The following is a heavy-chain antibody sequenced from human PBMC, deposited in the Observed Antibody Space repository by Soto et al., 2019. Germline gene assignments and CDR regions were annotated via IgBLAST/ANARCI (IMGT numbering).Heavy chain of an antibody. D-gene: IGHD2-15*01. V-gene: IGHV1-69*02. Sequence: QVQLVQSGAEVKKPGSSVKVSCKASGGTFSSYTISWVRQAPGQGLEWMGRIIPILGIANYAQKFQGRVPITADQSRSIAYMELSSLRSQDTAVYYCAILVVEMGPTSDHWGQGTLVTVSS. CDR1: GGTFSSYT. CDR2: IIPILGIA. J-gene: IGHJ4*02. CDR3: AILVVEMGPTSDH.